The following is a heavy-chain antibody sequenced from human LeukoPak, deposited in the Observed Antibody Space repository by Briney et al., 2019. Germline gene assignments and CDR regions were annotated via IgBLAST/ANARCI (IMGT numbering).Heavy chain of an antibody. J-gene: IGHJ4*02. CDR3: AKERQTTTAFGS. D-gene: IGHD4-17*01. CDR2: ISDSGGRT. V-gene: IGHV3-23*01. CDR1: AFTFNTNP. Sequence: GGSLRLSCAASAFTFNTNPMAWVRQAPGKGLEWVSLISDSGGRTYYADSVKGRFTISRDNSKNTLFLQMSSLRVEDTAIYYCAKERQTTTAFGSWGQGTLVTVSS.